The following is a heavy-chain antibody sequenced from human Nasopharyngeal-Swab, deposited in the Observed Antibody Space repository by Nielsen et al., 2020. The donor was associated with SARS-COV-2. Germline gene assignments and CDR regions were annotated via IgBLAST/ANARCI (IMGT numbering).Heavy chain of an antibody. CDR3: AKDYDSSGYDSAFDI. V-gene: IGHV3-9*01. CDR2: ISWNSGSI. J-gene: IGHJ3*02. D-gene: IGHD3-22*01. CDR1: GFTFDDYA. Sequence: LSLTCAASGFTFDDYAMHWVRQAPGKGLEWVSGISWNSGSIGYADSVKGRFTISRDNAKNSLYLQMNSLRAEDTALYYCAKDYDSSGYDSAFDIWGQGTMVTVSS.